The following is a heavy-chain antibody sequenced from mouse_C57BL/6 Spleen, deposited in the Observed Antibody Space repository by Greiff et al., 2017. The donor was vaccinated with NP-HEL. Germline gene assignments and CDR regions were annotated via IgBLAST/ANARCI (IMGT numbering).Heavy chain of an antibody. Sequence: QVQLQQSGPELVKPGASVKISCKASGYAFSSSWMNWVKQRPGKGLEWIGRIYPGDGDTNYNGKFKGKATLTADKSSSTAYMQLSSLTSEDSAVYFCAREVGGMITASYFDYWGKGTTLTVSS. D-gene: IGHD2-4*01. CDR2: IYPGDGDT. CDR3: AREVGGMITASYFDY. J-gene: IGHJ2*01. V-gene: IGHV1-82*01. CDR1: GYAFSSSW.